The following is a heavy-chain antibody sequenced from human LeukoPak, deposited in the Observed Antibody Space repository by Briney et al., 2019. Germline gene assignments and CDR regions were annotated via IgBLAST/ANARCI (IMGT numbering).Heavy chain of an antibody. J-gene: IGHJ6*03. V-gene: IGHV3-7*01. CDR1: GFTFSSYW. CDR3: ARDGLMRWLQLWHMDV. D-gene: IGHD5-18*01. Sequence: PGGSLRLSCAASGFTFSSYWMSWVRQAPGKGLEWVANIKQDGSEKYYVDSVKGRFTISRDNAKKSLYLQLNSLRVEDTAVYYCARDGLMRWLQLWHMDVWGKGTTVTVSS. CDR2: IKQDGSEK.